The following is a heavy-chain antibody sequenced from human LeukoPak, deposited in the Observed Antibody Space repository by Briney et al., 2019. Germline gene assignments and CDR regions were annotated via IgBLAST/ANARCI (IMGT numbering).Heavy chain of an antibody. Sequence: GGSLRLSCAASGFTFSSYGMSWVRQAPGKGLEWVSDISGSGGSTYYADSVKGRFTISRDNSKNTLYLQMNSLRAEDTAVYYCARTTEGYCRGRSCYSYYYYMDVWGKGTTVTVSS. D-gene: IGHD2-15*01. CDR3: ARTTEGYCRGRSCYSYYYYMDV. CDR2: ISGSGGST. CDR1: GFTFSSYG. V-gene: IGHV3-23*01. J-gene: IGHJ6*03.